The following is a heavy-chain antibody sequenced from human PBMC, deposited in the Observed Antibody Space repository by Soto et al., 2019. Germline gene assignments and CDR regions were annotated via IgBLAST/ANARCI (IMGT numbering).Heavy chain of an antibody. CDR2: IIPIYGTA. Sequence: GASVKVSCKASGGTFSSYAISWVRQAPGQGLEWMGGIIPIYGTANYAQKFQGRVTITADESTSTAYMELSSLRSEDTAVYYCAREGAGQLTYYYYGMDVWGQGTTVTVSS. CDR1: GGTFSSYA. J-gene: IGHJ6*02. V-gene: IGHV1-69*13. CDR3: AREGAGQLTYYYYGMDV. D-gene: IGHD2-2*01.